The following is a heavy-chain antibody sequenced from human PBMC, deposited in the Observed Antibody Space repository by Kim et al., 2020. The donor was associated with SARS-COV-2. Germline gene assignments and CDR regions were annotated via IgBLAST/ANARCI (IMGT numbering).Heavy chain of an antibody. CDR3: ARSNYYGWYFDL. V-gene: IGHV3-48*03. Sequence: YYADSVKGRFTISRDNAKKSLILQMNSLRAEDTAVYYCARSNYYGWYFDLWGRGTLVTVSS. D-gene: IGHD3-22*01. J-gene: IGHJ2*01.